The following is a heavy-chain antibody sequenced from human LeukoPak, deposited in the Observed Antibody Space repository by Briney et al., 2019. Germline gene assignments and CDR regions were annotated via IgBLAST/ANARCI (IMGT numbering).Heavy chain of an antibody. CDR2: IYTSGST. J-gene: IGHJ6*02. Sequence: SETLSLTCTVSGGSISSGSYYWSWIRQPAGKGLEWIGRIYTSGSTNYNPSLKSRVTISVDTSKNQFSLKLSSVTAADTAVYYCARGHGGYEKPYYYYYGMDVWGQGTTVTVSS. CDR1: GGSISSGSYY. V-gene: IGHV4-61*02. D-gene: IGHD5-12*01. CDR3: ARGHGGYEKPYYYYYGMDV.